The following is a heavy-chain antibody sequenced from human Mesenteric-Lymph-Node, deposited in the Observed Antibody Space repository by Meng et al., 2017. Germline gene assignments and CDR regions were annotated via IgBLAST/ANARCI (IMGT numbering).Heavy chain of an antibody. D-gene: IGHD3-22*01. CDR1: GFTFSSYS. J-gene: IGHJ4*02. V-gene: IGHV3-21*01. Sequence: GESLKISCAASGFTFSSYSLNWVRRAPGKGLEWVSSISSSGSIYYVDSVNGRFTISRDNAKNSLYLQMNSLRAEDTAVYYCARDLPYYYESSRAIDCWGQGTLVTVSS. CDR3: ARDLPYYYESSRAIDC. CDR2: ISSSGSI.